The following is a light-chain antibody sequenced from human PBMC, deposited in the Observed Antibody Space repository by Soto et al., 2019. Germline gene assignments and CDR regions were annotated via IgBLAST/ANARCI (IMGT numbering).Light chain of an antibody. Sequence: QSALTQPASVSGSPGQSITISCTGTRSDVGGYNYVSWYQQHPGKAPKLMIYEVSNRPSGVSNRFSGSKSGNTASLTISGLQAEDAADYYCSSFTSINTWVFGGGTKLTVL. J-gene: IGLJ3*02. CDR2: EVS. V-gene: IGLV2-14*01. CDR1: RSDVGGYNY. CDR3: SSFTSINTWV.